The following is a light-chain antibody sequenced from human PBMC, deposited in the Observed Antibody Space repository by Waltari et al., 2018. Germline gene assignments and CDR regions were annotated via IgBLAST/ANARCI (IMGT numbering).Light chain of an antibody. Sequence: DTQMTQSPSSLSASVGDRVTITCRASQSISIYVNWYQYKPGKAPKLLIYAASSLQSGVPSRFSGSGSGTDFTLTISSLQPEDSATYYCQQSYNTPFTFGPGTKVDIK. V-gene: IGKV1-39*01. CDR1: QSISIY. CDR3: QQSYNTPFT. J-gene: IGKJ3*01. CDR2: AAS.